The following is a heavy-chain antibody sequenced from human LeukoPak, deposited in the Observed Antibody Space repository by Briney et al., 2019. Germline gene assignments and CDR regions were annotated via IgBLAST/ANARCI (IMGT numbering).Heavy chain of an antibody. CDR2: INHSGST. D-gene: IGHD3-10*01. V-gene: IGHV4-34*01. CDR1: GGSFSGYY. CDR3: ARGSKRLLWFGELARNWFDP. J-gene: IGHJ5*02. Sequence: SETLSLTCAVYGGSFSGYYWSWIRQPPGKGLEWIGEINHSGSTNYNPSPKSRVTISVDTSKNQFSLKLSSVTAADTAVYYCARGSKRLLWFGELARNWFDPWGQGTLVTVSS.